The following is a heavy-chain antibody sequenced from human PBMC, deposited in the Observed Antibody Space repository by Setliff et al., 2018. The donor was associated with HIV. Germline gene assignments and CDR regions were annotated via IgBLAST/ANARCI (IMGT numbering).Heavy chain of an antibody. V-gene: IGHV4-4*09. Sequence: SETLSLTCSVSGASSAASVCDFFWSWIRQPPGKGLEWIGYISSSGTTNYNPSLRSRVTISMETSNTRFSLWLRSATAADTATYFGARLGRAIDDGGSSLRLDFWGQGMLVTVSS. CDR1: GASSAASVCDFF. CDR2: ISSSGTT. J-gene: IGHJ4*02. D-gene: IGHD2-21*01. CDR3: ARLGRAIDDGGSSLRLDF.